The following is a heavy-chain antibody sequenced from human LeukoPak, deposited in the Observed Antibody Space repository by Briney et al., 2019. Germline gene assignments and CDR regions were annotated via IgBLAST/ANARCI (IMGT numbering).Heavy chain of an antibody. D-gene: IGHD6-13*01. J-gene: IGHJ5*02. CDR2: IWYDASNK. CDR3: VRGVGVSRFNYFDP. V-gene: IGHV3-33*01. CDR1: GFAFSSFG. Sequence: GGSLRLSCAASGFAFSSFGMHWVRQAPGKGLEWVAVIWYDASNKYYADSVKGRFTISRDNSKNTLFLQMNSLRDDDTAVYYCVRGVGVSRFNYFDPWGQGTLVIVSS.